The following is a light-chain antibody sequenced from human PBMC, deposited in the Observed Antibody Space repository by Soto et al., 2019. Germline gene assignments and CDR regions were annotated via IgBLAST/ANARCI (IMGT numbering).Light chain of an antibody. J-gene: IGKJ1*01. CDR3: LQYDTWPPRT. CDR1: EDVSSK. Sequence: IFMTQSPATLSVSPGGRATLSCRASEDVSSKLAWYQQKPGLPPRLVIYDASTRATGIPGRFSGSGSGKDFTLTISGLQSEDFAIYFCLQYDTWPPRTFGQGTKVEI. V-gene: IGKV3-15*01. CDR2: DAS.